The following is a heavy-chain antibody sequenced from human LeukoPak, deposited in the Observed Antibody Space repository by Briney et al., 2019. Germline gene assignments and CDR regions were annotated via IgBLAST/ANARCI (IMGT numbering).Heavy chain of an antibody. Sequence: PSETLSLTCTVSGGSISSYYWSWIRQPPGKGLEWIGYIYYSGSTNYNPSLMSRVTISVDTSKNQFSLKLSSVTAADTAVYYCASSPSGYCSGGSCYGGTYYYYYGMDVWGQGTTVTVSS. V-gene: IGHV4-59*01. CDR3: ASSPSGYCSGGSCYGGTYYYYYGMDV. J-gene: IGHJ6*02. CDR2: IYYSGST. CDR1: GGSISSYY. D-gene: IGHD2-15*01.